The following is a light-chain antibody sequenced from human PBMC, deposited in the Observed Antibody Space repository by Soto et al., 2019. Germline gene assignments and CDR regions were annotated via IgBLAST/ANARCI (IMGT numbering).Light chain of an antibody. CDR1: SSDVGGYNY. Sequence: QSALTQPPSASGSPGQSVTLSCPGTSSDVGGYNYVSWYQQHPGKAPKLMISEVSKRPSGVPDRFSGSKSGNTASLTVSGLQAEDGADYSCSSYAEGNNFVFGAGTKLTV. J-gene: IGLJ3*02. CDR2: EVS. V-gene: IGLV2-8*01. CDR3: SSYAEGNNFV.